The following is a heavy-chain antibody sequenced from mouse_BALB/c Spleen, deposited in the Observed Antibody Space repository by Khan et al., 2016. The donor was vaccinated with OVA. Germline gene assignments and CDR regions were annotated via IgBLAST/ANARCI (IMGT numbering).Heavy chain of an antibody. CDR3: ARGYEFFPY. V-gene: IGHV1-26*01. CDR1: GYSFTVYY. J-gene: IGHJ3*01. D-gene: IGHD2-12*01. Sequence: VHVKQSGPDLVKPGASVKISCKASGYSFTVYYMTWVKQSHGKSPEWIGRVNPNNGDTNYNQNFKGKAILNVDKSSNTAYMELRSLTSEDSAVFYCARGYEFFPYWGQGTLVTVSA. CDR2: VNPNNGDT.